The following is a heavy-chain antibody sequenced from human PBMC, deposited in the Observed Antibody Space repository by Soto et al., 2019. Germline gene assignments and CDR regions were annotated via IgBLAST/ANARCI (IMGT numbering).Heavy chain of an antibody. CDR1: GFTFTNHN. CDR3: AREPPLSVLVAVATDDF. Sequence: GGSLRLSCAASGFTFTNHNMNWVRQAPGKGLEWVSSISSSSSFRNYADSVKGRFSISRDNDKNLVYLQMDSLRAEDTAVYYCAREPPLSVLVAVATDDFWGQGTLVTVSS. V-gene: IGHV3-21*01. J-gene: IGHJ4*02. D-gene: IGHD3-10*01. CDR2: ISSSSSFR.